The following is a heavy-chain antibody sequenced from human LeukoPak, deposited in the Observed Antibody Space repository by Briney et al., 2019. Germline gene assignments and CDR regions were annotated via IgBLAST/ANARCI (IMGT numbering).Heavy chain of an antibody. CDR2: ISNNGGNT. D-gene: IGHD2-21*02. J-gene: IGHJ4*02. V-gene: IGHV3-64*01. CDR3: ARESPACGEDCYFDY. Sequence: PGGSLRLSCVASGFSFSSHAMHWVRQAPGKGLEYVSAISNNGGNTYYASSVKGKFTISRDNSKNTLYLQMGSLRTEDMAVYYCARESPACGEDCYFDYWGQGTLVTVSS. CDR1: GFSFSSHA.